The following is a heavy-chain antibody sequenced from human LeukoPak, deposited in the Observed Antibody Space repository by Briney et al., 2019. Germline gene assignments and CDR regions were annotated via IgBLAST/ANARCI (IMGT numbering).Heavy chain of an antibody. Sequence: GSLRLSCAGSGFSVSGYWMTWVRQAPGKGLEWVANIKQDGSEKNYVDSVKGRFTISRDNAKNSLYLQMNSLRAEDTAVYYCARDRAGYFDYWGQGTLVTVSS. CDR3: ARDRAGYFDY. CDR2: IKQDGSEK. V-gene: IGHV3-7*01. J-gene: IGHJ4*02. CDR1: GFSVSGYW.